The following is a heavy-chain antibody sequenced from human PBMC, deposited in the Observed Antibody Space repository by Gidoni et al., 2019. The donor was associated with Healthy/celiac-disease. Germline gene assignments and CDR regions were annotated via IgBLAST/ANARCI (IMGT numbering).Heavy chain of an antibody. CDR2: IYHSGST. Sequence: QLQLQASGSGLVKPSQTLSLTCAVTGGYISSGGYSWSWIRQPPGKGLEWIGYIYHSGSTYYNPSLTSRVTISVDRSKNQFSLKLSSVTAADTAVYYCARGVGYGGNPLDYWGQGTLVTVSS. J-gene: IGHJ4*02. V-gene: IGHV4-30-2*01. CDR1: GGYISSGGYS. D-gene: IGHD4-17*01. CDR3: ARGVGYGGNPLDY.